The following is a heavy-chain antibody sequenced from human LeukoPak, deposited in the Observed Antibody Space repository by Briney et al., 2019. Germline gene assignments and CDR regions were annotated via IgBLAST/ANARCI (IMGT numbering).Heavy chain of an antibody. CDR3: ARYYTGYSIDY. J-gene: IGHJ4*02. Sequence: TSETLSLTCTVSGDSITNYFWSWIRQPPGKGLEWIGYIYNSGSTNYDPSLNPSLKSRVTISVDTSKHQFFLRLSSVTAADTAVYFCARYYTGYSIDYWGQGTLVTVSS. CDR2: IYNSGST. V-gene: IGHV4-59*01. D-gene: IGHD5-12*01. CDR1: GDSITNYF.